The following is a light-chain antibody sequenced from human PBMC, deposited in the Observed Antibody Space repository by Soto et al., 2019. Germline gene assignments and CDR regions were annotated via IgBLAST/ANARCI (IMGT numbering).Light chain of an antibody. CDR3: QQYKSYST. J-gene: IGKJ1*01. CDR2: GAS. CDR1: QGISSF. V-gene: IGKV1-9*01. Sequence: DIQFTQSPSFLTASVGDRVTITCRASQGISSFLAWYQQKPPKAPELLIYGASTLQSGVPSRFSGSGSGTEFTLTINNLQPDDLATYICQQYKSYSTFGRGTKVDIK.